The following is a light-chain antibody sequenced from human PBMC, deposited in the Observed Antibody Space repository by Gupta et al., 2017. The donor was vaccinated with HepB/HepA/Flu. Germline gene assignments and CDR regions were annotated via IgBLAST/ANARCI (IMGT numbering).Light chain of an antibody. J-gene: IGKJ4*01. CDR2: LGS. CDR1: QSLLHSNGYNC. V-gene: IGKV2-28*01. CDR3: MQAIQTPLT. Sequence: MTLSTLSWFVTPGDPASISCRSSQSLLHSNGYNCLDWYLQKPGQSPQLLIYLGSNRASGVPDRFSGSGSGTDFTLKISRVEAEDVGVYYCMQAIQTPLTFGGGTKVDIK.